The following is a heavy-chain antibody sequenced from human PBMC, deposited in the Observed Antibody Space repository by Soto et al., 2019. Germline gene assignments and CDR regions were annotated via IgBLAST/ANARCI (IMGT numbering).Heavy chain of an antibody. Sequence: GGSLRLSCAASGFTFSSYRMHWVRQAPGKGLVWVSRINSDGSSTSYADSVKGRFTISRDNAKNTLYLQMNSLRAEDTAVYYCARDYGAFGTDFDYWGQGTLVTVSS. CDR3: ARDYGAFGTDFDY. V-gene: IGHV3-74*01. CDR2: INSDGSST. J-gene: IGHJ4*02. D-gene: IGHD1-1*01. CDR1: GFTFSSYR.